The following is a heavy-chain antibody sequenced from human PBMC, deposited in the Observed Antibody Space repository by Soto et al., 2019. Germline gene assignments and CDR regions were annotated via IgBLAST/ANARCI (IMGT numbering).Heavy chain of an antibody. J-gene: IGHJ6*02. D-gene: IGHD6-13*01. CDR3: ARDRISSSLHYYYGMDV. V-gene: IGHV3-30-3*01. CDR2: ISYDGSNK. CDR1: GFTFSSYA. Sequence: QVQLVESGGGVVQPGRSLRLSCAASGFTFSSYAMHWVRQAPGKGLEWVAVISYDGSNKYYADSVKGRFTISRDNSKNTLYLQMNSLRAEDTAVYYCARDRISSSLHYYYGMDVWGQGTTVTVSS.